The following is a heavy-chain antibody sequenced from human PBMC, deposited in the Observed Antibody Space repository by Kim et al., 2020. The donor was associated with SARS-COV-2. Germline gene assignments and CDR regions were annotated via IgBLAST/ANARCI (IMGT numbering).Heavy chain of an antibody. J-gene: IGHJ6*02. CDR2: ISGSGGST. CDR3: AKDGASRWDYRKIRYYYYYYGMDV. D-gene: IGHD1-26*01. CDR1: GFTFSSYA. Sequence: GGSLRLSCAASGFTFSSYAMSWVRQAPGKGLEWVSAISGSGGSTYYADSVKGRFTISRDNSKNTLYLQMNSLRAEDTAVYYCAKDGASRWDYRKIRYYYYYYGMDVWGQGTTVTVSS. V-gene: IGHV3-23*01.